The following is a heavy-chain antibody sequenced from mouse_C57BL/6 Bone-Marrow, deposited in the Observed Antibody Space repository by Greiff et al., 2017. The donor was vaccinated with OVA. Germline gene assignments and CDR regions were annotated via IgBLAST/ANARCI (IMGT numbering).Heavy chain of an antibody. CDR3: ARDTTVEALYAMDY. J-gene: IGHJ4*01. CDR1: GYTFTSYW. D-gene: IGHD1-1*01. Sequence: VQLKQPGAALVMPGASVKLSCKASGYTFTSYWMHWVKPRPGQGLEWIGEIDPSDSYTNYNQKFKGKSTLTVDKSSSTASMQLSSLTSEDSAVYYWARDTTVEALYAMDYWGQGTSVTVSS. V-gene: IGHV1-69*01. CDR2: IDPSDSYT.